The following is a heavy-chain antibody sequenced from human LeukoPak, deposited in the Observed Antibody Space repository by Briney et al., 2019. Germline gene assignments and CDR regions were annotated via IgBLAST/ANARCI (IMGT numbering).Heavy chain of an antibody. CDR2: IWYDGSNK. Sequence: GRSLRLSCAASGFTLSSYGMHWVRQAPGKGLEWVAVIWYDGSNKYYADSVKGRFTISRDNSKNTLYLQMNSLRAEDTAVYYCAAGYDSSENWFDPWGQGTLVTVSS. V-gene: IGHV3-33*01. CDR1: GFTLSSYG. D-gene: IGHD3-22*01. CDR3: AAGYDSSENWFDP. J-gene: IGHJ5*02.